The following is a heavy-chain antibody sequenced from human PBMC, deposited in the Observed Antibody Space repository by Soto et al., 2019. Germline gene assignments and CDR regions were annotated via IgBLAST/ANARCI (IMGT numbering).Heavy chain of an antibody. J-gene: IGHJ4*02. CDR2: INQDGTQK. V-gene: IGHV3-7*04. CDR1: GFTFRTHW. CDR3: ASDYGL. Sequence: EVQLVESGGGWVQPGGSLRLSCAVSGFTFRTHWMSWVRQAPGRGPEWVANINQDGTQKGHVDSVKGRFAISRDNDQNSLYLQMDSLRADDTAVYYCASDYGLGGQGTLVTVSS. D-gene: IGHD4-17*01.